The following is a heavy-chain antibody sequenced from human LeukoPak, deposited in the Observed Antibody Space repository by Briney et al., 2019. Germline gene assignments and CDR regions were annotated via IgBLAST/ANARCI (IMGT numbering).Heavy chain of an antibody. CDR1: GFSFSDYG. Sequence: GGSLRLSCAASGFSFSDYGMHWVRQAPGKGLEWVAFIRYDGTEKYYADSVKGRFTISRDNSKNTLYLQMNSLRAEDTAVYYCAKDPLLGYYFDYWGQGTLVTVSS. D-gene: IGHD3-16*01. V-gene: IGHV3-30*02. CDR3: AKDPLLGYYFDY. J-gene: IGHJ4*02. CDR2: IRYDGTEK.